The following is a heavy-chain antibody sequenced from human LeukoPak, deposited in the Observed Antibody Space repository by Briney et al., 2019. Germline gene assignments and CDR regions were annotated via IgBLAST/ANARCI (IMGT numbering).Heavy chain of an antibody. J-gene: IGHJ4*02. CDR3: ARPPSLDGSGRYYIDY. CDR1: GFTVSNNF. CDR2: THSDGTT. V-gene: IGHV3-66*01. D-gene: IGHD3-10*01. Sequence: GGSLRLSCAVSGFTVSNNFMNWVRQAPGKGLEWVSVTHSDGTTYFADSVQGRFTISRDNSKNTLYLQMNSLRDEDTAVYYCARPPSLDGSGRYYIDYWGQGTLVTVSS.